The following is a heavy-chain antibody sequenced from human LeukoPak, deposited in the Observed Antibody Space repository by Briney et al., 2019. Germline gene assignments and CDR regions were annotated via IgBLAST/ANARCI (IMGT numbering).Heavy chain of an antibody. Sequence: SETLSLICAVSGGSISSNTYYWGWIGQPPGKGLEWIGSIYYSGSTYYNPSLKSRVTISVDTSKNQFSLNLSSVTAADTAVYFCATIRAYTSGWYPARGIDYWGQGTLVTVSS. CDR1: GGSISSNTYY. D-gene: IGHD6-19*01. CDR3: ATIRAYTSGWYPARGIDY. V-gene: IGHV4-39*01. J-gene: IGHJ4*02. CDR2: IYYSGST.